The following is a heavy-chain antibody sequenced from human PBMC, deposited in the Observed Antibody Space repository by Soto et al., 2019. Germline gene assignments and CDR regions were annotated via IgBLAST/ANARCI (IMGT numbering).Heavy chain of an antibody. CDR2: IYYSGST. CDR3: ARAFSAGSGSYYNEFNCFDP. D-gene: IGHD3-10*01. CDR1: GGSISSYY. Sequence: PSETLSLTCTVSGGSISSYYWSWIRQPPGKGLEWIGYIYYSGSTNYNPSLKSRVTISVDTSKNQFSLKLSSVTAADTAVYYCARAFSAGSGSYYNEFNCFDPWCQGTLVTVSS. V-gene: IGHV4-59*01. J-gene: IGHJ5*02.